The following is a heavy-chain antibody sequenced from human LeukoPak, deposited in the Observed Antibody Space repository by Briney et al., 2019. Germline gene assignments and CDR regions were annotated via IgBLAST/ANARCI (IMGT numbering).Heavy chain of an antibody. D-gene: IGHD6-13*01. CDR3: ARRPAAGADY. CDR2: ISSSSSYI. Sequence: SGGSLRLSCAASGFTFSSYSMNWVRQAPGKGLEWVSSISSSSSYIYYADLVKGRFTISRDNAKNSLYLQMNSLRAEDTAVYYCARRPAAGADYWGQGTLVTVSS. CDR1: GFTFSSYS. J-gene: IGHJ4*02. V-gene: IGHV3-21*01.